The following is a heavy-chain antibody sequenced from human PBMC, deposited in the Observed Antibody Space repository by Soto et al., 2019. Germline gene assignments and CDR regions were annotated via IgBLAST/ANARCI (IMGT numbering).Heavy chain of an antibody. Sequence: SETLSLTCAVSGGSISSSNWWNWVRQPPGKGLEWIGEIYHSGSTNYNPSLKSRVTISVDTSKNQVSLKLSSVTAADTAMYFCARQVSSAWPPYYYDMDVWGQGTTVTVSS. J-gene: IGHJ6*02. D-gene: IGHD6-25*01. V-gene: IGHV4-4*02. CDR2: IYHSGST. CDR1: GGSISSSNW. CDR3: ARQVSSAWPPYYYDMDV.